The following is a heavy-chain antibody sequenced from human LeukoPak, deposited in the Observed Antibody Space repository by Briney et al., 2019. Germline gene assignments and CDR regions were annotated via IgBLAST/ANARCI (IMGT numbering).Heavy chain of an antibody. J-gene: IGHJ4*02. Sequence: ASVKVSCKASGYTFTGYYMHWVRQAPGQGLEWMGWINPNSGGTNYAQKFQGRATMTRDTSISTAYMELSRLRSDDTAVYYCARAEQYCSSTSCLDYWGQGTLVTVSS. CDR2: INPNSGGT. D-gene: IGHD2-2*01. V-gene: IGHV1-2*02. CDR1: GYTFTGYY. CDR3: ARAEQYCSSTSCLDY.